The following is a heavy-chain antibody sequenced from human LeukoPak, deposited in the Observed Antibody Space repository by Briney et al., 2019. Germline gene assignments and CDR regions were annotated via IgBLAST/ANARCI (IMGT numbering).Heavy chain of an antibody. J-gene: IGHJ2*01. CDR1: GGSFSGYY. Sequence: SETLSLTCAVYGGSFSGYYWGWIRQPPGKGLEWIGEINHSGSTNYNPSLKSRVTISVDTSKNQFSLKLSSVTAADTAVYYCAREVGYYDNCYFDLWGRGTLVTVSS. D-gene: IGHD3-22*01. CDR2: INHSGST. CDR3: AREVGYYDNCYFDL. V-gene: IGHV4-34*01.